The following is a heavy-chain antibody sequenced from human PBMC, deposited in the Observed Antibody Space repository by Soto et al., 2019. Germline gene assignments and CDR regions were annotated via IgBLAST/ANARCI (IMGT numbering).Heavy chain of an antibody. CDR1: GFTFSSYA. D-gene: IGHD6-19*01. Sequence: VQLLESGGGLVQPGGSLRLSCAASGFTFSSYAMSWVRQAPGKGLESVSAISGSGGSTYYADSVKGRFTISRDNSKNTLYLQMNSLRAEDTAVYYCAKADPYSSGWYGYGMDVWGQGTTVTVSS. CDR3: AKADPYSSGWYGYGMDV. J-gene: IGHJ6*02. V-gene: IGHV3-23*01. CDR2: ISGSGGST.